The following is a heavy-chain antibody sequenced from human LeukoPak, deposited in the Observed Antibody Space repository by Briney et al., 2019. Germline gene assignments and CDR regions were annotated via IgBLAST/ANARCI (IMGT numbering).Heavy chain of an antibody. J-gene: IGHJ3*02. CDR2: SYYSGST. V-gene: IGHV4-59*12. CDR3: ARDLWFGESYLFDI. CDR1: GASISSYY. Sequence: SETLSLTCTVSGASISSYYWSWIRQPPGKGLEWIGYSYYSGSTYYNPSLKSRVTISVDTSKNQFSLKLSSVTAADTAVYYCARDLWFGESYLFDIWGQGTMVTVSS. D-gene: IGHD3-10*01.